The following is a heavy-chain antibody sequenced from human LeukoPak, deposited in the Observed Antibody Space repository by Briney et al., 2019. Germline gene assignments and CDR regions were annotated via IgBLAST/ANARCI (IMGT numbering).Heavy chain of an antibody. V-gene: IGHV4-34*01. CDR1: DGSFSGSY. D-gene: IGHD3-10*01. J-gene: IGHJ5*01. CDR2: INHSGSA. CDR3: ARRPRGVIIKTWFDS. Sequence: SETLSLTCAVYDGSFSGSYCTWIRQPPGKGLEWSGEINHSGSANYNPSLKSRVTILLDTSKNQFSLNLSSVTAADTAVYYCARRPRGVIIKTWFDSWGQGTLVTVSS.